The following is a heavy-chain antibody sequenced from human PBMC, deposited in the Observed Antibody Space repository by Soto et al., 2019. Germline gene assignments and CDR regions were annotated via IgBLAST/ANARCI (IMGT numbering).Heavy chain of an antibody. CDR2: IYTSGIT. V-gene: IGHV4-4*07. J-gene: IGHJ5*01. Sequence: PSETLSLTCTVSGGSISSYYLSWIRQPAGKGLEWIGRIYTSGITKYNPSLESRVTMSVDTSKNQFSLSLSSVTAADTAVYYCARGPGSYNWFDSWGQGTLVTVYS. D-gene: IGHD3-10*01. CDR1: GGSISSYY. CDR3: ARGPGSYNWFDS.